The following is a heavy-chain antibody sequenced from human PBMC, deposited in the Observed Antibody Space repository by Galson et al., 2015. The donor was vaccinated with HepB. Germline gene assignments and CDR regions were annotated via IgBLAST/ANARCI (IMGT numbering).Heavy chain of an antibody. Sequence: SLRLSCAASGFTFSSYAMSWVRQAPGKGLEWVSAISGSGGSTYYADSVKGRFTISRDNSKNTLYLQMNSLRAEDTAVYYCAKSELVEYYYDSSGTRHPRYYFDYWGQGTLVTVSS. D-gene: IGHD3-22*01. CDR1: GFTFSSYA. J-gene: IGHJ4*02. CDR2: ISGSGGST. V-gene: IGHV3-23*01. CDR3: AKSELVEYYYDSSGTRHPRYYFDY.